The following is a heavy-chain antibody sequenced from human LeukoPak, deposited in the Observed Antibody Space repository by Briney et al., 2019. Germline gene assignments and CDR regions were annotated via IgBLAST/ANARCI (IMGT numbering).Heavy chain of an antibody. CDR2: ISWNSGSI. V-gene: IGHV3-9*01. CDR3: AKGPLIEVAGTTWDN. J-gene: IGHJ4*02. D-gene: IGHD1-14*01. CDR1: EFTFNKSA. Sequence: GGSLRLSCAASEFTFNKSAMSWIRQAPGKGLEWVSGISWNSGSIGYADSVKGRFTISRDNAKNSLYLQMNSLRAEDTALYYCAKGPLIEVAGTTWDNWGQGTLVTVST.